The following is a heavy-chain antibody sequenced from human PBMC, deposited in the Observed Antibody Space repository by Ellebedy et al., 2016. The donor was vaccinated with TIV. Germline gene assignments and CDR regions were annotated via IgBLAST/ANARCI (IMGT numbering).Heavy chain of an antibody. Sequence: GESLKISXAASGFTFSSYWMHWVRQAPGKGLVWVSRINSDGSSTSYADSVKGRFTISRDNAKNTLYLQMNSLRAEDTAVYYCARVRSDYDHYFDYWGQGTLVTVSS. CDR2: INSDGSST. CDR3: ARVRSDYDHYFDY. D-gene: IGHD4-17*01. CDR1: GFTFSSYW. J-gene: IGHJ4*02. V-gene: IGHV3-74*01.